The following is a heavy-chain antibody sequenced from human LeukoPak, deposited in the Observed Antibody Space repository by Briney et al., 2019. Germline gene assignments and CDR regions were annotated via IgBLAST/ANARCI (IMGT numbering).Heavy chain of an antibody. J-gene: IGHJ3*02. CDR1: GYSISSGYY. D-gene: IGHD2-21*02. CDR3: AITYCGGDCSDAFDI. Sequence: SETLSLTCTVSGYSISSGYYWGWIRQPPGKTLEWIGSIYSSGSTYYNSSLKSRVIILIDTSKNHFSLTLSSVTAADTAVYYCAITYCGGDCSDAFDIWGQGTMVTVSS. CDR2: IYSSGST. V-gene: IGHV4-38-2*02.